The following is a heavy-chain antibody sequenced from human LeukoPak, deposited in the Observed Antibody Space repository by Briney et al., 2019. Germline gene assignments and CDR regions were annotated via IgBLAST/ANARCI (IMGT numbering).Heavy chain of an antibody. J-gene: IGHJ5*02. CDR2: IYTSGST. V-gene: IGHV4-4*07. CDR3: ARDRLPHYDFWSGYRNRANWFDP. CDR1: GGSISSYY. Sequence: PSETLSLTCTVSGGSISSYYWSWIRQPAGKGLEWIGRIYTSGSTNYNPSLKSRVTMSVDTSKNQFSLKLCSVTAADTAVYYCARDRLPHYDFWSGYRNRANWFDPWGQGTLVTVSS. D-gene: IGHD3-3*01.